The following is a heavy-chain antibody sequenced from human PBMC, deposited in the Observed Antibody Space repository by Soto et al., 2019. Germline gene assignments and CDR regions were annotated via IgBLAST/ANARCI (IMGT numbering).Heavy chain of an antibody. V-gene: IGHV5-10-1*01. J-gene: IGHJ6*02. Sequence: PGESLKISCKGSGYSFTSYWISWVRQMPGKGLEWMGRIDPSDSYTNYSPSFQGHVTISADKSISTAYLQWSSLKASDTAMYYCAGETVVPAAIHYYYYGMDVWGQGTTVNVSS. D-gene: IGHD2-2*01. CDR2: IDPSDSYT. CDR3: AGETVVPAAIHYYYYGMDV. CDR1: GYSFTSYW.